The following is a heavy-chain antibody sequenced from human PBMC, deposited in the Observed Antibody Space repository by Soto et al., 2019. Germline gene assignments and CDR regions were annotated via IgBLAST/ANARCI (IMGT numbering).Heavy chain of an antibody. CDR2: IIPIFGTA. Sequence: ASVKVSCKASGGTFSSYAISWVRQAPGQGLEWMGGIIPIFGTANYAQKFQGRVTITADESTSTAYMELSSLRSEDTAVYYCARERMGGYSYGYLRDYYYGMDVWGQGTTVTVSS. V-gene: IGHV1-69*13. D-gene: IGHD5-18*01. J-gene: IGHJ6*02. CDR3: ARERMGGYSYGYLRDYYYGMDV. CDR1: GGTFSSYA.